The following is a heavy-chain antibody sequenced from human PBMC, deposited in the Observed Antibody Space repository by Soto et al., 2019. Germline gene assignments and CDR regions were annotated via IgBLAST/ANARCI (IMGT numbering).Heavy chain of an antibody. Sequence: GESLKISCKGSGYSFTSHWIGWVRQMPGKGLEWMGIIYPGDSDTRYSPSFQGQVTISADKSISTAYLQWSSLKASDTAMYYCARRSGSYHSFYYYYGMDVWGQGTTVTVSS. J-gene: IGHJ6*02. CDR2: IYPGDSDT. CDR3: ARRSGSYHSFYYYYGMDV. D-gene: IGHD1-26*01. V-gene: IGHV5-51*01. CDR1: GYSFTSHW.